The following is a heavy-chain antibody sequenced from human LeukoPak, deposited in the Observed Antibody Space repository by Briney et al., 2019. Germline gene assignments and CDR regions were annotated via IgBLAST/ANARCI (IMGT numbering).Heavy chain of an antibody. V-gene: IGHV5-51*01. J-gene: IGHJ3*02. CDR2: IYPDDSDT. CDR1: GYTFSTYW. CDR3: ARSGGNYYSI. Sequence: GESLKISCKGSGYTFSTYWIAWVRQMPGKGLEWMGLIYPDDSDTRNSPSFQGQVTVSADKSTSTANLQWSSLKASDTAMYYCARSGGNYYSIWGQGTMVTVSS. D-gene: IGHD1-26*01.